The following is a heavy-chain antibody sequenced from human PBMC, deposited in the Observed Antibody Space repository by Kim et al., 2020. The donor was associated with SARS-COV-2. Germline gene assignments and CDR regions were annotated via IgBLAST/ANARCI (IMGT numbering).Heavy chain of an antibody. J-gene: IGHJ4*02. CDR2: NT. CDR3: ARGSSPPDY. D-gene: IGHD6-13*01. Sequence: NTGYAQKFQGRVTMTRNTSISTAYMELSSLRSEDTAVYYCARGSSPPDYWGQGTLVTVSS. V-gene: IGHV1-8*01.